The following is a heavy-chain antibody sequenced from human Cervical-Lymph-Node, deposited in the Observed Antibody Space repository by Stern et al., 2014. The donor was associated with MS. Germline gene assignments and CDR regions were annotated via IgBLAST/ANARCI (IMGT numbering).Heavy chain of an antibody. CDR1: GFTFRTSA. CDR3: AKVSGSTWLLPTHGFFDL. J-gene: IGHJ2*01. Sequence: EVQLVESGGGLVQPGGSLRLSCAASGFTFRTSAMTWVRQAPGKGLEWVSAIGSTITNTYYTDSVTGRFTISRDNSRDTLYLQMNGLRAEDTAIYYCAKVSGSTWLLPTHGFFDLWGRGSLVTVSS. CDR2: IGSTITNT. D-gene: IGHD6-13*01. V-gene: IGHV3-23*04.